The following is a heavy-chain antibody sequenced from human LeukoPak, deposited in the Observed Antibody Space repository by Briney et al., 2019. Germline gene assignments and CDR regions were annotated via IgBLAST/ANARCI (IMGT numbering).Heavy chain of an antibody. Sequence: GGSLRLSCSASGFTFSAYAMHWVRPAPGKGLEYGSVINSNGGSTYYADSVKGRFTISRDNSKNTVFLQMSSLRVEDTAVYYCVKETFTVTSPFDSWGQGTQVTVSS. J-gene: IGHJ4*02. D-gene: IGHD3-16*01. CDR3: VKETFTVTSPFDS. CDR2: INSNGGST. V-gene: IGHV3-64D*09. CDR1: GFTFSAYA.